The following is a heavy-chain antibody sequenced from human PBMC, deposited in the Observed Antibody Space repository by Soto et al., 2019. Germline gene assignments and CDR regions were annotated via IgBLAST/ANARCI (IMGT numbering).Heavy chain of an antibody. Sequence: EVQLVESGGGLVQPGGSLRLSCAASGFTFTRFWMHWVRQVPGKGLVWVSRINSDGSSTGYADSVKGRFTISRDNAKNTVYLQMNSLRAEDTAMYSCVRDWLQSSGDYWGQGTLVTVSS. CDR1: GFTFTRFW. CDR3: VRDWLQSSGDY. V-gene: IGHV3-74*01. CDR2: INSDGSST. J-gene: IGHJ4*02. D-gene: IGHD6-19*01.